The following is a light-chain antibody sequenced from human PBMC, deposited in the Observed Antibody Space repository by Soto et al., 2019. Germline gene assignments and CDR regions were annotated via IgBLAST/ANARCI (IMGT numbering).Light chain of an antibody. Sequence: QSALTQPASVSGSPGQSITVSCTGTSSDVGRYNFVSWYQQHPGKAPKLMIYDVSHRPSGVSNRFSGSKSDNTASLTISGLQAEDEAEYYCTSFTSSNTVIFGGGTKLTVL. CDR3: TSFTSSNTVI. CDR2: DVS. V-gene: IGLV2-14*03. CDR1: SSDVGRYNF. J-gene: IGLJ2*01.